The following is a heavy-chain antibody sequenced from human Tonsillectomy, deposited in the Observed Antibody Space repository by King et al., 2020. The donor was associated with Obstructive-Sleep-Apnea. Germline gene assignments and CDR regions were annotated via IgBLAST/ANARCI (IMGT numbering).Heavy chain of an antibody. Sequence: QLVQSGAEVKKPGASVKVSCKASGYTFTGYYIHWVRQAPGQGLEWMGWINPNSGGTNYAQKFQGRVTMTSDTSISTAYMELSRLISDDTALYYCATLAVSTATFYFDYWGLGTLVTVSS. CDR3: ATLAVSTATFYFDY. J-gene: IGHJ4*02. CDR1: GYTFTGYY. D-gene: IGHD4-17*01. CDR2: INPNSGGT. V-gene: IGHV1-2*02.